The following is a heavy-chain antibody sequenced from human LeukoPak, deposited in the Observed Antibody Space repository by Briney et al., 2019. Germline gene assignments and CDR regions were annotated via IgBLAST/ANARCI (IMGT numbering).Heavy chain of an antibody. D-gene: IGHD5-12*01. CDR1: VGSFSGYY. V-gene: IGHV4-34*01. CDR3: AHSGYASAFDI. Sequence: PSETLSLTCAVYVGSFSGYYWSWIRQPPGKGLEWIGEINHSGSTNYNPSLKSRVTISVDTSKNQFSLKLSSVTAADTAVYYCAHSGYASAFDIWGQGTMVTVSS. J-gene: IGHJ3*02. CDR2: INHSGST.